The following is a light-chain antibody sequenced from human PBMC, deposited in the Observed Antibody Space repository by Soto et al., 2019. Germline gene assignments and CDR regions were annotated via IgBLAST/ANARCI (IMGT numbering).Light chain of an antibody. V-gene: IGLV2-14*01. CDR3: SSYTTSSTQV. J-gene: IGLJ3*02. Sequence: QSVLTQPASVSGSPGQSITISCTVTSSDIGTYNYVSWYQQHPGKCPKLMIYEVSNRPSGVSHRFSGSKSGNTASLAISGLQAEDEADYYCSSYTTSSTQVFGGGTKLTVL. CDR1: SSDIGTYNY. CDR2: EVS.